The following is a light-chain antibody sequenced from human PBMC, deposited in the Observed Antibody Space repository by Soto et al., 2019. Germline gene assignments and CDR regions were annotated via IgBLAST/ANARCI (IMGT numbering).Light chain of an antibody. V-gene: IGKV3-15*01. J-gene: IGKJ1*01. CDR1: QSVGSC. CDR2: GAS. Sequence: EIVMTQSPATLSVSPGERATLSCRASQSVGSCLSWYQQKPGQAPRLLIYGASTRATGIPARFSGSGSGTEFTLAISSLQSEDFAVYYCQQYIYWPWTFGQGTKVDIK. CDR3: QQYIYWPWT.